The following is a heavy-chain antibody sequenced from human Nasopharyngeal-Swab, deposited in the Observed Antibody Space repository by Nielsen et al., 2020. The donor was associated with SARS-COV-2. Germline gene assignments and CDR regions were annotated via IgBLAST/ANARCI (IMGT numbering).Heavy chain of an antibody. CDR3: ARGHSRGVSPAAPWDYYYYMDV. CDR1: GYIFSSYG. J-gene: IGHJ6*03. D-gene: IGHD2-2*01. Sequence: ASVKVSCKASGYIFSSYGITWVRQAPGQGLEWMGWISTYNGDTNYAQELQDGVTMTTDTSTSTVYMELRSLRSDDTAVYYCARGHSRGVSPAAPWDYYYYMDVWGRGTTVTVSS. CDR2: ISTYNGDT. V-gene: IGHV1-18*01.